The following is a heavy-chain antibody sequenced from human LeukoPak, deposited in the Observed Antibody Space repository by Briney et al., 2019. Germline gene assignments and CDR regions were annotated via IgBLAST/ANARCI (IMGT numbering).Heavy chain of an antibody. CDR2: IYYSGYT. V-gene: IGHV4-59*01. D-gene: IGHD3-10*01. CDR1: GGSISSYY. Sequence: SETLSLTCTVSGGSISSYYWSWIRQPPGKGLERIGYIYYSGYTNYNPSLKSRVTISVDTSKNQFSLKLSSVTAADTAVYYCARDRYYYGSGRYYMDGWGKGTTVTVSS. CDR3: ARDRYYYGSGRYYMDG. J-gene: IGHJ6*03.